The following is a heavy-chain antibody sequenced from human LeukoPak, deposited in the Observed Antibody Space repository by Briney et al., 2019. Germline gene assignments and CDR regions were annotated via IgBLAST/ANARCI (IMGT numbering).Heavy chain of an antibody. CDR3: ARDGDTAIRGVNFDS. CDR1: GFTFSSYG. CDR2: ISWNSGSI. J-gene: IGHJ4*02. D-gene: IGHD3-10*01. Sequence: GGSLRLSCAASGFTFSSYGMHWVRQAPGKGLEWVSGISWNSGSIGYADSVKGRFTISRDNSKNTLFLQMNSLITEDTAVYYCARDGDTAIRGVNFDSWGQGTLVTVSS. V-gene: IGHV3-9*01.